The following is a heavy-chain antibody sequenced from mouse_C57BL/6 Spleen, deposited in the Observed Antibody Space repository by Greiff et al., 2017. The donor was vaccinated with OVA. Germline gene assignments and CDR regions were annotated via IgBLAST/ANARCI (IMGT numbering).Heavy chain of an antibody. D-gene: IGHD2-2*01. Sequence: VQLKESGGGLVQPKGSLKLSCAASGFSFNTYAMNWVRQAPGKGLEWVALIRSKSNNYATYYADSVKDRFTISRDDSESVLYLQMNNMNAEYTAMYYGVRQYGYEVYWYFDVWGTGTTVTVSS. CDR3: VRQYGYEVYWYFDV. J-gene: IGHJ1*03. V-gene: IGHV10-1*01. CDR2: IRSKSNNYAT. CDR1: GFSFNTYA.